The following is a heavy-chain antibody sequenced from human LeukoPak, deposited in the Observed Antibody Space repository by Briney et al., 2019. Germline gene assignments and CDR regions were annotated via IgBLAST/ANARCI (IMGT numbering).Heavy chain of an antibody. CDR2: IKQDGSEG. D-gene: IGHD3-16*01. CDR3: ARLNFWSNSYAAPFDS. J-gene: IGHJ4*02. Sequence: PGGSLRLSCAASKFFSHGYWMSWVRQAPGKGLEWVANIKQDGSEGYYMDSVKGRFTISRDNAKNLLFLQMNSLRPDDTAVYYCARLNFWSNSYAAPFDSWGQGSLVTVSS. CDR1: KFFSHGYW. V-gene: IGHV3-7*01.